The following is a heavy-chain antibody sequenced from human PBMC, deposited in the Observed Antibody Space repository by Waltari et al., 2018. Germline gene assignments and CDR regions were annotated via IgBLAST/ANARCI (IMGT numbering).Heavy chain of an antibody. V-gene: IGHV3-7*04. CDR1: GSSLSAHW. Sequence: ESQLMESGGGLVQPGGSLRLSCSASGSSLSAHWMTWVRRAPGNGLEWVANIKWEGSAKYYAESLSGRFIISMDNAKNSLFLQLTSPTADDTATYYCARVSAGYVRVWDLWGQGTFVTVSS. D-gene: IGHD2-2*01. J-gene: IGHJ5*02. CDR3: ARVSAGYVRVWDL. CDR2: IKWEGSAK.